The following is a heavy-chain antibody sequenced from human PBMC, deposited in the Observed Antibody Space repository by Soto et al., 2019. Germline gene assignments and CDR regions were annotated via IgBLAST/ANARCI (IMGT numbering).Heavy chain of an antibody. Sequence: QVQLVQSGAEVKKPGSSVKVSCKASGGTFSSYAISWVRQAPGQGLEWMGGIIPIFGTANYAQKFQGRVTITADESTSTAYMELSSLRAEDTAVYYCARERSSTDTDLYYYYGMDVWGQGTTVTVSS. J-gene: IGHJ6*02. CDR1: GGTFSSYA. V-gene: IGHV1-69*01. D-gene: IGHD5-18*01. CDR3: ARERSSTDTDLYYYYGMDV. CDR2: IIPIFGTA.